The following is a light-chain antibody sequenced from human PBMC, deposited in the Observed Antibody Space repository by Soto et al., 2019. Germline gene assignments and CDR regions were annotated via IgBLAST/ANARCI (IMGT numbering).Light chain of an antibody. J-gene: IGKJ1*01. Sequence: EIVLTQSPDTLSLSPGERATLSCWASHSVTTHLAWFQQRPGQTPRLLIYDASTRAPGIPARFSGSGSGTDFTLTISRLEPEDFAVYYCQQYGSSPPFGQGAKVDIK. CDR3: QQYGSSPP. V-gene: IGKV3-20*01. CDR2: DAS. CDR1: HSVTTH.